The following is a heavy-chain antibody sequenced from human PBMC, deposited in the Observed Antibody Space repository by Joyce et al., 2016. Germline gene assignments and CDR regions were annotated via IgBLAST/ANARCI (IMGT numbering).Heavy chain of an antibody. CDR2: INHSGST. Sequence: QVQLQQWGAGLLKPSETLSLTCAVYGGSFSGYYWSWIRQPPGKGLEWIGEINHSGSTNYHPSLKSRGTISVDTSKNQFSLKLSSVTAADTAVYYCARGPRSNWGLVWFDPWGQGTLVTVSS. V-gene: IGHV4-34*01. CDR1: GGSFSGYY. D-gene: IGHD7-27*01. CDR3: ARGPRSNWGLVWFDP. J-gene: IGHJ5*02.